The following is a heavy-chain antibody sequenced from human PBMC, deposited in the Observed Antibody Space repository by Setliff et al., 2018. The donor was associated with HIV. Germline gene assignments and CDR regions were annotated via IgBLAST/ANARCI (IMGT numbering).Heavy chain of an antibody. CDR3: ARSPTNTYYNFWSGYSYFDY. D-gene: IGHD3-3*01. Sequence: LSLTCTVSGGSISSGSYYWSWIRQPAGKGLEWIGRIYTSGSTNYNPSLKSRVTISVDTSKNQFSLKLSSVTAAGTAVYYCARSPTNTYYNFWSGYSYFDYWGQGTLVTVSS. CDR1: GGSISSGSYY. CDR2: IYTSGST. V-gene: IGHV4-61*02. J-gene: IGHJ4*02.